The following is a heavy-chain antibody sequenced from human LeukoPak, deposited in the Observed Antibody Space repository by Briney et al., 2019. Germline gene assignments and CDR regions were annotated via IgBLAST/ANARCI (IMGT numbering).Heavy chain of an antibody. D-gene: IGHD6-19*01. V-gene: IGHV4-59*08. CDR3: ARRMAVASTFDI. Sequence: SETLSLTCAVSGGSISSSYWSWIRQPPGKGLERIGYIYYSGSTNYNPSLKSRVTISLDTSKNQFSLRLSSVTAADTALYYCARRMAVASTFDIWGQGTMVTVSS. CDR1: GGSISSSY. CDR2: IYYSGST. J-gene: IGHJ3*02.